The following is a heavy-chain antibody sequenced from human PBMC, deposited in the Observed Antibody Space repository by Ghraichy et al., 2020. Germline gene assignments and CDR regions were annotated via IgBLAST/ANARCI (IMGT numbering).Heavy chain of an antibody. J-gene: IGHJ4*02. Sequence: GGSLRLSCEASGFSLTNRYMDWVRQAPGKGLEWIGRSRDRNNRYTTEYAASVRGRFTISRDDSKNSLYLHMNNLKSEDTAVYYCARPFGGAWEGAYFDCWGQGTLVTVSS. V-gene: IGHV3-72*01. CDR1: GFSLTNRY. CDR2: SRDRNNRYTT. CDR3: ARPFGGAWEGAYFDC. D-gene: IGHD3-16*01.